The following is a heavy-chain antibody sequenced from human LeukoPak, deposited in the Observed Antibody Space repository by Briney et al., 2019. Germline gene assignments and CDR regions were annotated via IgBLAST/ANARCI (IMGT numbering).Heavy chain of an antibody. Sequence: GGSLRLSCAASGFTFSSYSMNWVRQAPGKGLEWVSYISSSSSTIYYADSVKGRFSVSRDNAKNSLYLQMNSQRDEDTAVFYCARGSNIVGTTTYFDFWGQGTLVTVSS. CDR1: GFTFSSYS. CDR2: ISSSSSTI. V-gene: IGHV3-48*02. J-gene: IGHJ4*02. D-gene: IGHD1-26*01. CDR3: ARGSNIVGTTTYFDF.